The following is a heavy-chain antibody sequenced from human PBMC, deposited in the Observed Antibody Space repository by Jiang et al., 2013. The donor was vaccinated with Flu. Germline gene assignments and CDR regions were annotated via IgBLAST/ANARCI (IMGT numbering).Heavy chain of an antibody. Sequence: VQLVESGGGVVQPGGSLRLSCVASGFTFSYYAMHWVRQAPGKGLEWVAYLRHDGTNKYYGDSVKGRFTVSRDNSKNTLYLQMNSLRAEDTALYYCATLRGSSYDTYLMDFWGQGTLVSVSS. V-gene: IGHV3-30*02. CDR2: LRHDGTNK. CDR3: ATLRGSSYDTYLMDF. J-gene: IGHJ4*02. D-gene: IGHD3-9*01. CDR1: GFTFSYYA.